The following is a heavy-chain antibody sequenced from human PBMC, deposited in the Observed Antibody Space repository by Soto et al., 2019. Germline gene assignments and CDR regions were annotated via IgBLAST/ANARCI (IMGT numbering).Heavy chain of an antibody. CDR2: IIPIFGTA. D-gene: IGHD6-13*01. V-gene: IGHV1-69*06. Sequence: SVKVSCKASGGTFSSYAISWVRQAPGQGLEWMGGIIPIFGTANYAQKFQGRVTITADKSTSTAYMELSSLRSEDTAVYYCAAYSSSWYPTNDNWFDPWGQGTLVTVSS. J-gene: IGHJ5*02. CDR3: AAYSSSWYPTNDNWFDP. CDR1: GGTFSSYA.